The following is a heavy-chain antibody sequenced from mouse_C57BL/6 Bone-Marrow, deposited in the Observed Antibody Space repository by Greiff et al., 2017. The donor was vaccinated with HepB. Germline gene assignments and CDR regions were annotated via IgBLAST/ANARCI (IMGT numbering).Heavy chain of an antibody. D-gene: IGHD2-13*01. CDR1: GFSLTSYG. CDR2: IRSGGST. V-gene: IGHV2-2*01. Sequence: QVQLQQSGPGLVQPSQSLSITCTVSGFSLTSYGVHWVRQSPGKGLEWLGVIRSGGSTDYNAAFISRLSISKDNSKSQVFFKMNSPHADDKSRDYGACDGDRGEMYVDVWGTGTTVTVSS. J-gene: IGHJ1*03. CDR3: ACDGDRGEMYVDV.